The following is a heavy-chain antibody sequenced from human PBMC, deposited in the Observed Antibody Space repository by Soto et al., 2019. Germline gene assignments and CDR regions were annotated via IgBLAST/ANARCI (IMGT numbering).Heavy chain of an antibody. V-gene: IGHV3-23*01. CDR3: AKSGDFGRYFYYMDV. D-gene: IGHD2-21*02. CDR2: VTGSGGDT. Sequence: GGSLRLSCAASGFSFSNYAMSWVRQAPGKGLEWVSLVTGSGGDTYYVDSVQGRFTISRDNSENTLYLQMDSLRDDDTAIYYCAKSGDFGRYFYYMDVWGKGTTVTVSS. CDR1: GFSFSNYA. J-gene: IGHJ6*03.